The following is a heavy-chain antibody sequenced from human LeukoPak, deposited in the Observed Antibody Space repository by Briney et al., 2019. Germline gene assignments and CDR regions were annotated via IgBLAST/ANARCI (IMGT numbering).Heavy chain of an antibody. V-gene: IGHV3-21*01. CDR3: ARFYGSGSYYENFYYYYGMDV. J-gene: IGHJ6*02. CDR2: ISSSSSYI. D-gene: IGHD3-10*01. CDR1: GSTFSSYS. Sequence: PGGSLRLSCAASGSTFSSYSMSWVRQAPGKGLEWVSSISSSSSYIYYADSVKGRFTISRDNAKNSLYLQMNSLRAEDTAVYYCARFYGSGSYYENFYYYYGMDVWGQGTTVTVSS.